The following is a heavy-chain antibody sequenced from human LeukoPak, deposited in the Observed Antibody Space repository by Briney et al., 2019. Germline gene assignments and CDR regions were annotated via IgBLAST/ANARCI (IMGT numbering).Heavy chain of an antibody. D-gene: IGHD2-15*01. CDR3: ARGYCSGGSCVDDY. Sequence: GRSLRLSCAASGFTFDDYAMHWVRQAPGKGPEWVSGISWNSGSIGYADSVKGRFTISRDNAKNSLYLQMNSLRAEDTALYYCARGYCSGGSCVDDYWGQGTLVTVSS. J-gene: IGHJ4*02. CDR2: ISWNSGSI. V-gene: IGHV3-9*01. CDR1: GFTFDDYA.